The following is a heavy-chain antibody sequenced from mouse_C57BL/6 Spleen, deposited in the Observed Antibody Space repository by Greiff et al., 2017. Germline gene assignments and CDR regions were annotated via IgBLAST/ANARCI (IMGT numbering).Heavy chain of an antibody. D-gene: IGHD2-4*01. CDR2: INPGSGGT. CDR3: ARYRWDYVLDY. CDR1: GYAFTNYL. V-gene: IGHV1-54*01. J-gene: IGHJ2*01. Sequence: QVQLQQSGAELVRPGTSVKVSCKASGYAFTNYLIEWVKQRPGQGLEWIGVINPGSGGTNYNEKFKGKATLTADKSSSTAYMQLSSLTSEDSAVYFCARYRWDYVLDYWGQGTTLTVSS.